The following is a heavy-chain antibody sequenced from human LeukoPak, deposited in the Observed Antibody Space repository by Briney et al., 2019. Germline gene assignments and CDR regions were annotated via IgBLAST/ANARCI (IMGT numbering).Heavy chain of an antibody. V-gene: IGHV1-8*01. CDR3: AVIPVEMATIRNFDY. Sequence: GASVKVSCKASGYTFTSYDINWVRQATGQGPEWMGWMNPNSGNTGYAQKFQGRVTMTRNTSISTAYMELSSLRSEDTAVYYCAVIPVEMATIRNFDYWGQGTLVTVSS. CDR1: GYTFTSYD. D-gene: IGHD5-24*01. J-gene: IGHJ4*02. CDR2: MNPNSGNT.